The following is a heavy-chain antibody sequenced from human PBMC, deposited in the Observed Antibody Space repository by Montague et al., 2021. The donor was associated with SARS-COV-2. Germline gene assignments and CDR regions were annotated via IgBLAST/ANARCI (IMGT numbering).Heavy chain of an antibody. Sequence: TLSLTCTVSGVSISSGSYYWNWIRQHPGKGLERIGYIHYSGSTYYTPSLQSRVAISVDTSKNEFSLKMTSVTAADTAVYYCARDGDEGYFFEYWGQGLLVTVSS. CDR3: ARDGDEGYFFEY. V-gene: IGHV4-31*03. D-gene: IGHD2/OR15-2a*01. CDR2: IHYSGST. CDR1: GVSISSGSYY. J-gene: IGHJ4*02.